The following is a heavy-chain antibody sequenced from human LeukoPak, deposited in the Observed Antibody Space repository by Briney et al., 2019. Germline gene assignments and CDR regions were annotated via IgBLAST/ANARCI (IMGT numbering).Heavy chain of an antibody. D-gene: IGHD6-13*01. CDR1: GFTFSSYA. Sequence: GGSLRLSCAASGFTFSSYAMHWVRQAPGKGLEGVAVISYDGSNKYYADSVKGRFTISRDNSKNTLYLQMNSLRAEDTAVYYCARGNIAAAEDYWGQGTLVTVSS. CDR3: ARGNIAAAEDY. V-gene: IGHV3-30-3*01. CDR2: ISYDGSNK. J-gene: IGHJ4*02.